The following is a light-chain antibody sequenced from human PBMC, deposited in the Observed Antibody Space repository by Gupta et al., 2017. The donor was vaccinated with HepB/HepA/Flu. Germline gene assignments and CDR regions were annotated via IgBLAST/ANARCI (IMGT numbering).Light chain of an antibody. V-gene: IGLV2-23*02. CDR1: SSDVGTYNF. J-gene: IGLJ3*02. Sequence: QSALTQPASVSGSPGQSITISCTGSSSDVGTYNFVSWYQQQPGKAPKVIIYEVSQRPSGVANRFSASKSGNTASLTISGLQAEDEADYYCCSDAGSTTWVFGGGTKLTVL. CDR3: CSDAGSTTWV. CDR2: EVS.